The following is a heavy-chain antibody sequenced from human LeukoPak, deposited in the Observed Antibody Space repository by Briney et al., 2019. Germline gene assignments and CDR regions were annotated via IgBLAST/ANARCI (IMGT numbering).Heavy chain of an antibody. CDR1: GYTFTGYY. V-gene: IGHV1-2*02. CDR2: INPNSGST. CDR3: ARIRSGELLSPLDY. J-gene: IGHJ4*02. Sequence: EASVKLSCKASGYTFTGYYMHWVRQAPGQGLEWMGWINPNSGSTNYAQKLQGRVTMTRDTSISTAYMELRRLRSDDTAVYYCARIRSGELLSPLDYWGQGTLVTVSS. D-gene: IGHD3-10*01.